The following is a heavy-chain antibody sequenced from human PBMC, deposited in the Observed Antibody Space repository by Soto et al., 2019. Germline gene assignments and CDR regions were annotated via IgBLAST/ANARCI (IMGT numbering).Heavy chain of an antibody. Sequence: SETLSLTCTVSGGSISSYYWSWIRQPPGKGLEWIGYIYYSGSTNYNPSLKSRVTISVDTSKNQFSLKLSSVTAADTAVYYCAREMGIAAAGTYWFDPWGQGTLVTVSS. J-gene: IGHJ5*02. CDR1: GGSISSYY. CDR3: AREMGIAAAGTYWFDP. CDR2: IYYSGST. D-gene: IGHD6-13*01. V-gene: IGHV4-59*01.